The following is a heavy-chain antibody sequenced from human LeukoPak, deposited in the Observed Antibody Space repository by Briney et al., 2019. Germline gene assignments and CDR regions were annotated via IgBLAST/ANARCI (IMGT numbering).Heavy chain of an antibody. V-gene: IGHV3-30*14. CDR2: ISYDGSNK. CDR3: ARHSSGWYGLDY. D-gene: IGHD6-19*01. J-gene: IGHJ4*02. CDR1: GFIFSNYA. Sequence: GGSLRPSCAASGFIFSNYAMHWVRQAPGKGLEWVAVISYDGSNKYYADSVKGRFTISRDNSKNTLYLQMNSLRAEDTAVYYCARHSSGWYGLDYWGQGTLVTVSS.